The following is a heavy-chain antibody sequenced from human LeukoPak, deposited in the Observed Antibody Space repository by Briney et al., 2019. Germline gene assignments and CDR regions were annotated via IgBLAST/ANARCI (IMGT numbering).Heavy chain of an antibody. CDR2: VNHSGTT. Sequence: PSETLSLTCAVYGGSFSGYYWSWIRQPPGKGLEWIGEVNHSGTTNYNPSLKSRVTISIDTSKNRFSLKLSSVTAADTAVYYCASSRGYSSSLWYYYMDVWGKGTTVTVSS. D-gene: IGHD6-13*01. J-gene: IGHJ6*03. CDR1: GGSFSGYY. V-gene: IGHV4-34*01. CDR3: ASSRGYSSSLWYYYMDV.